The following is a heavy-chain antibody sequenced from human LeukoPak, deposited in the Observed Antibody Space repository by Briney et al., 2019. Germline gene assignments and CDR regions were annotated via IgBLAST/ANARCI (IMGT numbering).Heavy chain of an antibody. D-gene: IGHD6-13*01. V-gene: IGHV3-48*03. CDR1: GFTFSTYE. J-gene: IGHJ4*02. CDR2: ISSSGSTI. CDR3: ARMQQLVDFVDY. Sequence: GGSLRLSCAASGFTFSTYEMNWVRQAPGKGLEWVSYISSSGSTIYYADSVKGRFTISRDNAKNSLYLQMSSLRAEDTAVYYCARMQQLVDFVDYWGQGTLVSVSS.